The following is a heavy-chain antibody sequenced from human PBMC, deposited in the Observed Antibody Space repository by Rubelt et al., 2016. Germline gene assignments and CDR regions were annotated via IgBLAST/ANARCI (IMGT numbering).Heavy chain of an antibody. D-gene: IGHD6-13*01. CDR2: FYYGGST. V-gene: IGHV4-61*01. CDR3: ARDSAGFDY. CDR1: GASVTSSSFY. Sequence: QVQLQESGPGLVKPSETLSLTCTVSGASVTSSSFYWSWIRQPPGKGLEWIGYFYYGGSTNYNPPLESRVTMSVDTSKNQFSLKLTSATAADTAVYFCARDSAGFDYWGQGTLVTVSS. J-gene: IGHJ4*02.